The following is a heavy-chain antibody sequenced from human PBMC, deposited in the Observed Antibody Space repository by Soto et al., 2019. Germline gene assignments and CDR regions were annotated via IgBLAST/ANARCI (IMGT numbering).Heavy chain of an antibody. CDR1: GYTFSTSG. V-gene: IGHV1-18*01. Sequence: QVQLVQSGAEVRKPGASVKVSCKASGYTFSTSGMSWLRQAPGQGLEWMGWISTYNGDTNDAPKFQDRVTMTSDTSTRSVYMELRSLRSDDTAVYYCARAGAAPYYYYGMDVWRQGTRVTVYS. CDR2: ISTYNGDT. D-gene: IGHD2-15*01. CDR3: ARAGAAPYYYYGMDV. J-gene: IGHJ6*02.